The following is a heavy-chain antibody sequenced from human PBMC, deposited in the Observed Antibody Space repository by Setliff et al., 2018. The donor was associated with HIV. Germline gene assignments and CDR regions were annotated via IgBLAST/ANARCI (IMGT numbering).Heavy chain of an antibody. V-gene: IGHV5-51*01. J-gene: IGHJ4*02. D-gene: IGHD7-27*01. CDR1: GFDFTKYW. CDR3: ATLTNFDH. CDR2: VYGGDSDT. Sequence: GESLKISCKASGFDFTKYWIGWVRQMPGKGLEWMGIVYGGDSDTRYNPSFEGQVTMSADRSITTAYLQWSRLKASDTAMYYCATLTNFDHWGQGTWVTVSS.